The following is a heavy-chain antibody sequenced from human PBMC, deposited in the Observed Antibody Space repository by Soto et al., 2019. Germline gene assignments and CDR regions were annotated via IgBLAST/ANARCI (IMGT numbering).Heavy chain of an antibody. CDR1: GFGFTGYW. D-gene: IGHD2-2*01. CDR2: IYPGDSET. Sequence: EVQLVQSGPELKKPGESLKISCKGSGFGFTGYWVGWVRQMPGKGPEWVGVIYPGDSETTYSPSFEGRVTISADKSISTAYLQWSSLKASDTAMYYCARIGYCSTTTCSYHGMDVWGQGTMVIVSS. V-gene: IGHV5-51*01. J-gene: IGHJ6*02. CDR3: ARIGYCSTTTCSYHGMDV.